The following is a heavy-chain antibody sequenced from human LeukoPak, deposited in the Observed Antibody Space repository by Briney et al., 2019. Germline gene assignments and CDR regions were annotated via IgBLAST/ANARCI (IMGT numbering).Heavy chain of an antibody. D-gene: IGHD3-3*01. V-gene: IGHV3-23*01. CDR3: AKDLFDYDFWSGYEY. CDR2: VSGSGGST. CDR1: GFTFSTSA. Sequence: GGSLRLSCAASGFTFSTSAMNWVRQPPGKGLEWVSSVSGSGGSTYYADSVKGRFTISRDNSKNTLYLQMNSLRAEDTAVYYCAKDLFDYDFWSGYEYWGQGTLVTVSS. J-gene: IGHJ4*02.